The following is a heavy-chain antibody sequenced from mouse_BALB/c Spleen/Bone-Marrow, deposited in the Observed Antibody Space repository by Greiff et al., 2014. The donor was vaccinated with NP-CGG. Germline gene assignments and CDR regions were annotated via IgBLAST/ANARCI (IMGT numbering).Heavy chain of an antibody. V-gene: IGHV1-5*01. CDR1: GYTFTSYW. Sequence: VQLKQSGTVLARPGASVKMSCKASGYTFTSYWMHWVKQRPGQGLEWIGAICPGNSDTSYNQEFKGKAKLTAVTSTSTAYMELSSLTNEDSAVYYCTRYPYYYGSRNYYAMDYWGQGTSVTVSS. CDR3: TRYPYYYGSRNYYAMDY. J-gene: IGHJ4*01. CDR2: ICPGNSDT. D-gene: IGHD1-1*01.